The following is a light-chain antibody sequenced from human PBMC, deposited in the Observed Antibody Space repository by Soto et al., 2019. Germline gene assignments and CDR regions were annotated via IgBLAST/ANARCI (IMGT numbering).Light chain of an antibody. Sequence: DIQMTQAPSFVSAFVGDRVTITCRASQVISSWLAWYQQKPGKAPKLLIYAASSLQSGVPSRFSGSESGTDFTLTISSLQPEDSATYYCQHYNSYSEAFGQGTKVELK. CDR2: AAS. J-gene: IGKJ1*01. CDR3: QHYNSYSEA. V-gene: IGKV1D-16*01. CDR1: QVISSW.